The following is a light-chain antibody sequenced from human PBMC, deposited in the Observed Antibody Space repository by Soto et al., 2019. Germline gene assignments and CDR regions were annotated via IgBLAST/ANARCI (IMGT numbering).Light chain of an antibody. V-gene: IGLV2-23*01. CDR1: SSDLGNHNL. J-gene: IGLJ3*02. Sequence: QSALTQPASVSGSPGQSITISCTGTSSDLGNHNLVSWYQQYPGKAPTLMIYEASQRPSGVSHRFSGSKSGNTASLTISGLQTEDEGNYYCCSYAGRSTWVFGGGTKVTVL. CDR2: EAS. CDR3: CSYAGRSTWV.